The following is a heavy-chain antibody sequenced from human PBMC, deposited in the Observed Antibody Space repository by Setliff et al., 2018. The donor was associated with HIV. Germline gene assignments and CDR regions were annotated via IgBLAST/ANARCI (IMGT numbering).Heavy chain of an antibody. D-gene: IGHD3-10*01. V-gene: IGHV1-69*13. CDR1: GGTFSNYA. CDR3: ARDDHYYDSGSYYSDWYFDL. Sequence: ASVKVSCKASGGTFSNYAISWVRQAPGQGLEWMGGIIPIFGSTKYAQKLQGRVTITADESTSTADMELSSLRSEDTAVYYCARDDHYYDSGSYYSDWYFDLWGRGTLVTVSS. CDR2: IIPIFGST. J-gene: IGHJ2*01.